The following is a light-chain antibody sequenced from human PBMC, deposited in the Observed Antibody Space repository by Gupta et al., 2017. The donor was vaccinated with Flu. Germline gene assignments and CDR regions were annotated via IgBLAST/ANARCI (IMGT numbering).Light chain of an antibody. CDR1: QSISSY. CDR3: QQRDSPSIT. J-gene: IGKJ5*01. V-gene: IGKV1-39*01. Sequence: DIQMTQSPSSLSASVGDRVTITCRASQSISSYLNWYQQKPGKAPKLLIYAASRVQSGVPSRFSGSGSGTDFTLTISRRQPEDFATYYCQQRDSPSITFGQGTRMDIK. CDR2: AAS.